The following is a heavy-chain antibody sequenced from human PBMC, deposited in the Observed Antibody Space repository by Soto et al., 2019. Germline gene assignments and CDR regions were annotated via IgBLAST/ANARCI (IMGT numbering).Heavy chain of an antibody. CDR1: VFTFSGYS. Sequence: PGGSLRLSCSASVFTFSGYSMNWVRQAPGKGLEWVASISTRSDIYYADSVKGRFTISRDNAKNSVSLQMNSLRAEDTAVYYCASEETAWPLAYGLDVWGQVNTGT. CDR2: ISTRSDI. V-gene: IGHV3-21*01. J-gene: IGHJ6*02. CDR3: ASEETAWPLAYGLDV. D-gene: IGHD2-21*02.